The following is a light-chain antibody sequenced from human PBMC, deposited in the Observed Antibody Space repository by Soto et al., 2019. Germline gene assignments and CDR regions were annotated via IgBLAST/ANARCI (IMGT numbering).Light chain of an antibody. V-gene: IGKV3-15*01. Sequence: EIVMTQSPATLSVSPGERATLSCWASQSVSSNLAWYQQKPGQAPRLLIYGASTRATGIPARFSGSGSGTEFTLTISSLQSEDFAVYYCQQYNNLWTFGQGTKV. J-gene: IGKJ1*01. CDR2: GAS. CDR1: QSVSSN. CDR3: QQYNNLWT.